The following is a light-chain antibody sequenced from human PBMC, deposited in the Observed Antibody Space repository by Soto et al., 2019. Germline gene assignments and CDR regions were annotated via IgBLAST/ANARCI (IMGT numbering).Light chain of an antibody. CDR2: DVA. V-gene: IGLV2-14*03. J-gene: IGLJ1*01. CDR1: SSDVGGSNF. CDR3: VSYTSSTTYV. Sequence: QSVLTQPASVSDSPGQSITISCTGTSSDVGGSNFVSWYQQHPGKPPKLNIYDVANRPSGVSNRFSGSKSGSTASLIISRLQTEDEADYYCVSYTSSTTYVFGTGTKLTVL.